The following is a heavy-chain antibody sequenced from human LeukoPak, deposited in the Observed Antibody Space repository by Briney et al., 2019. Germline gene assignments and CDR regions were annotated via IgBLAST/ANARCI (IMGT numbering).Heavy chain of an antibody. D-gene: IGHD3-22*01. CDR3: ARSLYDSSGYYYSHPFGY. J-gene: IGHJ4*02. CDR2: IYSGGST. V-gene: IGHV3-53*01. Sequence: GGSLRLSCTVSGFTVSSNSMSWVRQAPGKGLEWVSFIYSGGSTHNSDSVKGRFTISRDNSKNTLYLQMNSLRAEDTAVYYCARSLYDSSGYYYSHPFGYWGQGTLVTVSS. CDR1: GFTVSSNS.